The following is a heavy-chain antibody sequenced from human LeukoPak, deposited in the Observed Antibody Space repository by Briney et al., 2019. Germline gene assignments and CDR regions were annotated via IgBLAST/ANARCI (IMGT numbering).Heavy chain of an antibody. D-gene: IGHD2-2*01. Sequence: GGSLRLSCAASGFTLSSYAMSWVRQAPGKGLEWVSAISGSGGGTFYADSVKGRFTISRDNSMNTLYLQINSLRADDTAVYYCARRTSSTSYLDYWGQGTLVTVSS. CDR1: GFTLSSYA. V-gene: IGHV3-23*01. CDR2: ISGSGGGT. J-gene: IGHJ4*02. CDR3: ARRTSSTSYLDY.